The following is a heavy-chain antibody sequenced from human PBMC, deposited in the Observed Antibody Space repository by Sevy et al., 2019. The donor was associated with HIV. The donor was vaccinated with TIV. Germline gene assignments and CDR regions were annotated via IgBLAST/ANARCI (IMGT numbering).Heavy chain of an antibody. Sequence: GWSLRLSCAASRFTFKTYWMSWARQAPGKGLEWVGNIKEDGSAKYYADSVRGRFTISRDNAKNSLYLQMSSLRVEDTAVYYCARDSPGYGGYSYWGQGTLVTVSS. D-gene: IGHD1-26*01. CDR3: ARDSPGYGGYSY. CDR2: IKEDGSAK. J-gene: IGHJ4*01. V-gene: IGHV3-7*01. CDR1: RFTFKTYW.